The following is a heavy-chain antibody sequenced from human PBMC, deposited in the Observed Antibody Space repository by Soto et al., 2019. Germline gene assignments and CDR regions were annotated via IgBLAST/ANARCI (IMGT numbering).Heavy chain of an antibody. Sequence: GGSLRLSCAASGFTFSNYGMHWVRQAPGKGLEWVAVIWYDGSNKYYADSVKGRFTISRDNSKNTLYLQMNSLRAEDTAVYYCAKGHTGAFRKHGFDYWGQGTLVTVS. CDR2: IWYDGSNK. CDR1: GFTFSNYG. J-gene: IGHJ4*02. CDR3: AKGHTGAFRKHGFDY. V-gene: IGHV3-30*02. D-gene: IGHD1-26*01.